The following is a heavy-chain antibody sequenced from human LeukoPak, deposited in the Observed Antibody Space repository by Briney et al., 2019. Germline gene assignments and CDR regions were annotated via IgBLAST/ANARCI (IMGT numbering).Heavy chain of an antibody. CDR3: ARVDGGLPGDWYFDL. D-gene: IGHD5-12*01. CDR1: GFTFSSYW. CDR2: IHIDGSST. V-gene: IGHV3-74*01. Sequence: GGSLRLSCAASGFTFSSYWMHWVRQAPGKGLVWVSRIHIDGSSTTYADSVKGRFTISRDNAKNTLYLQMDSLRAEDTAVYYCARVDGGLPGDWYFDLWGRGTLVTVSS. J-gene: IGHJ2*01.